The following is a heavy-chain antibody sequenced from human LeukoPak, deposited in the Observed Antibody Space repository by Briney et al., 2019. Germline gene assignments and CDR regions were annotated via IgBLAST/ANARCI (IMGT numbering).Heavy chain of an antibody. CDR1: GYTFTSYG. J-gene: IGHJ5*02. V-gene: IGHV1-18*01. Sequence: ASVKVSCKASGYTFTSYGISWVRQAPGQGLEWMGWISAYNGNTNYAQKLQGRVTMTTDTSTSTAYMELRSLRSDDTAVYYCARGASYGDYDNWFDPRGQGTLVTVAS. CDR2: ISAYNGNT. CDR3: ARGASYGDYDNWFDP. D-gene: IGHD4-17*01.